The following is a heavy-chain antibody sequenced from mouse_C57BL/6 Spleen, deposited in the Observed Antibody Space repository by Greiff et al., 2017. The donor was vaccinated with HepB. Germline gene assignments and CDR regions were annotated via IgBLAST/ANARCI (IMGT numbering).Heavy chain of an antibody. J-gene: IGHJ3*01. V-gene: IGHV14-2*01. CDR1: GFNINDYY. Sequence: EVQLQQSGAELVKPGASVKLSCTASGFNINDYYMHWVKQRTEQGLEWIGSIDPEDGETKYDPKFQGKATITAVTSSTTAYLQLSSLTSEDTAVYYCASDYGNVSWFAYWGQGTMVTVSA. CDR3: ASDYGNVSWFAY. D-gene: IGHD2-1*01. CDR2: IDPEDGET.